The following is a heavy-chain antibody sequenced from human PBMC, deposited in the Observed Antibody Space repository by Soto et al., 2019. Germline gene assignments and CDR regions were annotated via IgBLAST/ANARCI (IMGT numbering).Heavy chain of an antibody. V-gene: IGHV1-69*02. CDR3: ANGAYDAGSGYFH. D-gene: IGHD3-22*01. CDR1: GGTFSSYT. J-gene: IGHJ4*02. CDR2: IIPILGIA. Sequence: QVQLVQSGAEVKKPGSSVKVSCKASGGTFSSYTISWVRQAPGQGLEWMGRIIPILGIANYAQKFQGSVTLTADQSTGTDYRELSSLRSEDTAVDYCANGAYDAGSGYFHWGQGNLVTVSS.